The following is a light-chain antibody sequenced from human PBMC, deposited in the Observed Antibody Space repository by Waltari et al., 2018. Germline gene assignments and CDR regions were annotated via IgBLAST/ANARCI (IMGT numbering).Light chain of an antibody. CDR3: QQYNSWPPLT. Sequence: CRASQSVKTNLAWYQQKPGQAPRLLMYDASTRATGIPVRFSGSGSGTEFTLTISSLQSEDFAVYYFQQYNSWPPLTFGGGTKVEIK. J-gene: IGKJ4*01. CDR2: DAS. V-gene: IGKV3-15*01. CDR1: QSVKTN.